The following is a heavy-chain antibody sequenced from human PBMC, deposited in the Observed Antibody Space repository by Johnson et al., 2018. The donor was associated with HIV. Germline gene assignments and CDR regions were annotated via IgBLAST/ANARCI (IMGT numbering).Heavy chain of an antibody. V-gene: IGHV3-9*01. J-gene: IGHJ3*02. D-gene: IGHD3-10*01. CDR2: ISWNSGSI. CDR3: ARGDPEWFHAFDI. Sequence: VHLVESGGGLVQPGRSLRLSCAASGFTFYDYAMHWVRQAPGKGLEWVSGISWNSGSIGYADSVKGRFTISRDNSKNTLYLQMNSLRAEDTAVYYCARGDPEWFHAFDIWGQGTMVTVSS. CDR1: GFTFYDYA.